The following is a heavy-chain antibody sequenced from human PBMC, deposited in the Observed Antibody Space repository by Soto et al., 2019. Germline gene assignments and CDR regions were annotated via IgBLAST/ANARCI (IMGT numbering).Heavy chain of an antibody. CDR1: GDSLSSADYC. Sequence: QVQLQESGPGLVKPSQTLSLTCTVSGDSLSSADYCWSWIRQAPGKGMEWIGYICYSGSTYHNPSLKSRTSMSVDTSKKQFSLKLTSVTAAETAVYYCAREESGLFDYWGQGRLVTVSS. D-gene: IGHD5-12*01. CDR2: ICYSGST. V-gene: IGHV4-30-4*01. CDR3: AREESGLFDY. J-gene: IGHJ4*02.